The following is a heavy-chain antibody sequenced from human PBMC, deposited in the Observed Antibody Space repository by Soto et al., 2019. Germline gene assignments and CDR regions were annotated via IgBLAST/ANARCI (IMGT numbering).Heavy chain of an antibody. V-gene: IGHV3-7*01. Sequence: EVQLVESGGGLVQPGGSLRLCCAASGFIFSNFWMSWVRQAPGKGLEWVANINQEGSEKKYVDSVKGRFTISRDNAKNSLYLQMNSLRADDTAVYYCARRYFDLWGRGTLVSVSS. CDR1: GFIFSNFW. CDR3: ARRYFDL. J-gene: IGHJ2*01. CDR2: INQEGSEK.